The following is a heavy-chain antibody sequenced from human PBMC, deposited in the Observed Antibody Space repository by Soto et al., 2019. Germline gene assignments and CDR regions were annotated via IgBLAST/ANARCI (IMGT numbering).Heavy chain of an antibody. CDR3: VGGNDFWSGYSDY. V-gene: IGHV4-59*08. Sequence: SETLSLTCTVSGGSISSYYWSWIRQPPGKGLEWIGYIYYSGSTNYNPSLKSRVTISVDTSKNQFSLKLSSVTAADTAVYYCVGGNDFWSGYSDYWGQGTLVTVSS. CDR2: IYYSGST. D-gene: IGHD3-3*01. CDR1: GGSISSYY. J-gene: IGHJ4*02.